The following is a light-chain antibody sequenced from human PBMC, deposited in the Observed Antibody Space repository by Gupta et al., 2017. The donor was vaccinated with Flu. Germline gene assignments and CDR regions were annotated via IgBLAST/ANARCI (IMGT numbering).Light chain of an antibody. CDR1: QDITKY. V-gene: IGKV1-33*01. CDR2: DAS. J-gene: IGKJ2*04. CDR3: LQYDNDPRS. Sequence: DIQMTPSPSSLTASVGDTVTIICRASQDITKYLNWYQQKPGKAPQLLIYDASNLESGVPSRFSGSGSGTDFTFTISSLQPEDIATYYCLQYDNDPRSFGQGTKVEIK.